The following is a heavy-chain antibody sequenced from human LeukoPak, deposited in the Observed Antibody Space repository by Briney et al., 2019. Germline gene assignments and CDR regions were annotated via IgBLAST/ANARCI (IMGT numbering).Heavy chain of an antibody. CDR3: ARGGVRGTRRNWFDP. Sequence: GGSLRLSCAASGFTFSRYSMNWVRQAPGKGLEWVSSIISSSSYIYYADSVKGRFTIPRDNAKNSLYLQMNSLGAEDTAVYYCARGGVRGTRRNWFDPWGQGTLVTVSS. CDR2: IISSSSYI. CDR1: GFTFSRYS. J-gene: IGHJ5*02. D-gene: IGHD1-1*01. V-gene: IGHV3-21*01.